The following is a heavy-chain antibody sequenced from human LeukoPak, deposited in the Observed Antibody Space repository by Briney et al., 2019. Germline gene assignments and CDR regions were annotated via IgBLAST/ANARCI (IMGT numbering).Heavy chain of an antibody. CDR2: ISAYNGNR. CDR1: GYTFTSYG. V-gene: IGHV1-18*01. Sequence: ASVKVSCKASGYTFTSYGISWVRQAPGQGREWMGWISAYNGNRNYAQKLQGRVTMTTDTSTSTAYMELRSLGSDDAAVYYCARGDYYDSSGYEDWGQGTLVTVSS. J-gene: IGHJ4*02. D-gene: IGHD3-22*01. CDR3: ARGDYYDSSGYED.